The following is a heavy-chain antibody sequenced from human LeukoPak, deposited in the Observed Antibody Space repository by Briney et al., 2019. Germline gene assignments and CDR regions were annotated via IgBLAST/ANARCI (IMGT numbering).Heavy chain of an antibody. J-gene: IGHJ5*02. D-gene: IGHD3-10*01. CDR3: ARGKNYYGSGSYYNAKPRPLNWFDP. Sequence: PSETLSLTCTVSGGSISSSSDYWGWIRQPPGMALEWIGSLYYSGRTYYNPSLKGRVTISVDTSKNQFSLKLSSVTAADTAVYYCARGKNYYGSGSYYNAKPRPLNWFDPWGQGTLVTVSS. CDR2: LYYSGRT. CDR1: GGSISSSSDY. V-gene: IGHV4-39*01.